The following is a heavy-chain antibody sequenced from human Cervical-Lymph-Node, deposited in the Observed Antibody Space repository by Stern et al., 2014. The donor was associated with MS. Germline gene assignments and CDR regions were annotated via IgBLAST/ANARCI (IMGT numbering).Heavy chain of an antibody. CDR2: ISFDGSNK. CDR3: ARDYPASSWYRGTVDYYHYAMDV. Sequence: VQLVESGGGVVLPGRSLRLSCAASAFPFSSFAMHWVRQAPGKGMEWVAFISFDGSNKDYADSVKGRFTTSRDNSRDTLYLQMSSLRLEDTALYYCARDYPASSWYRGTVDYYHYAMDVWGQGTTVIVS. J-gene: IGHJ6*02. D-gene: IGHD6-13*01. CDR1: AFPFSSFA. V-gene: IGHV3-30*04.